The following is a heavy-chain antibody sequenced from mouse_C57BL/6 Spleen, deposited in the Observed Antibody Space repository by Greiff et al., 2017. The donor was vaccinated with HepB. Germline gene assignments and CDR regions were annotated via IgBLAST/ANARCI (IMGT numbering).Heavy chain of an antibody. V-gene: IGHV1-55*01. Sequence: QVQLKQPGAELVKPGASVKMSCKASGYTFTSYWITWVKQRPGQGLEWIGDIYPGSGSTNYNEKFKSKATLTVDTSSSTAYMQLSSLTSEDFAVYYCARWITSSFDYWGQGTTLTVSS. J-gene: IGHJ2*01. CDR3: ARWITSSFDY. CDR2: IYPGSGST. CDR1: GYTFTSYW. D-gene: IGHD2-4*01.